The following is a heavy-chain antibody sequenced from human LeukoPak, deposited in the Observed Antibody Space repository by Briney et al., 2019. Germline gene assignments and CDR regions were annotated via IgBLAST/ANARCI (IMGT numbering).Heavy chain of an antibody. J-gene: IGHJ5*02. V-gene: IGHV4-59*01. CDR1: GASISSYY. Sequence: SETLSLTCTVSGASISSYYWSWIRQPPGKGLEWIGYIYYSGTTKHNPSLKSRVTISIDTSKNQFSLKVNSVTAADTAVYYCARGQPQRYNSGWYVNWFDPWGQGTLVSVSS. D-gene: IGHD6-19*01. CDR3: ARGQPQRYNSGWYVNWFDP. CDR2: IYYSGTT.